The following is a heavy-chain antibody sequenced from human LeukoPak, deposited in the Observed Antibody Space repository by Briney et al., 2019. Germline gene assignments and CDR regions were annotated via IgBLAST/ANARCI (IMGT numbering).Heavy chain of an antibody. CDR3: ARESLATIGVDY. J-gene: IGHJ4*02. D-gene: IGHD5-12*01. CDR2: INWNGGST. Sequence: GGSLRLSCAASGFTFDDYGMSWVRQAPGKVLEWVSGINWNGGSTGYADSVKGRFTISRDNAKNSLYLQMNTLRAEDTAVYYCARESLATIGVDYWGQGTLVTVSS. CDR1: GFTFDDYG. V-gene: IGHV3-20*04.